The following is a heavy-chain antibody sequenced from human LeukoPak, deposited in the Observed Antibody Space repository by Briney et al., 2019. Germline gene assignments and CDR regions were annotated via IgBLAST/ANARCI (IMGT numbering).Heavy chain of an antibody. CDR1: GFTFSSYA. J-gene: IGHJ4*02. D-gene: IGHD5-12*01. Sequence: GGSLRLSCASSGFTFSSYAMSWVRQAPGKGLEWGAASSGSGGGTYYADSVKGRFTISRDNSKNTLYLQMNSLRAEDTAVYYCANGRLSGYFDYWGQGTLVTVSS. CDR2: SSGSGGGT. V-gene: IGHV3-23*01. CDR3: ANGRLSGYFDY.